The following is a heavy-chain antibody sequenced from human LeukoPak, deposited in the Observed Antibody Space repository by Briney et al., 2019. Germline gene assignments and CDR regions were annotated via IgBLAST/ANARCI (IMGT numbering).Heavy chain of an antibody. D-gene: IGHD2-15*01. CDR2: FYSGGAT. CDR1: GLSVNSSF. Sequence: GGSLRLSCVASGLSVNSSFISWVRQAPGKGLEWVSVFYSGGATYYADSVEGRFTMSRDNSKNTLYLQMNSLRAEDTGMYYCARAVGGAFYMDVWGKGTTVTVSS. V-gene: IGHV3-53*01. J-gene: IGHJ6*03. CDR3: ARAVGGAFYMDV.